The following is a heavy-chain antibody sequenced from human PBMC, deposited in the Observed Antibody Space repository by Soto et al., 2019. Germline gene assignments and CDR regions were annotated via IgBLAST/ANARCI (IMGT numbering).Heavy chain of an antibody. CDR2: ISYDGSNK. CDR3: ARDRYRGGWYADFDY. Sequence: SGGSMGLCCAASGVTVRSYAMHGVRKAPGKGLEWVAVISYDGSNKYYADSVKGRFTISRDNSKNTLYLQMNSLRAEDTAVYYCARDRYRGGWYADFDYCGQGTLLTVSS. J-gene: IGHJ4*02. V-gene: IGHV3-33*05. CDR1: GVTVRSYA. D-gene: IGHD6-19*01.